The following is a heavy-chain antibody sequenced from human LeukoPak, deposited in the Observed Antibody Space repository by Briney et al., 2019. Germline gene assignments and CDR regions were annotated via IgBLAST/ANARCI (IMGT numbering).Heavy chain of an antibody. J-gene: IGHJ5*02. Sequence: SETLSLTCAVYGGSFSGYYWSWIRQPPGKGLEWIGYMYYSGTTNYNPSLKSRVTISADTSKNHFSLKLYSVTAADTAVYYCARHDNYPGFGRGFDPWGQGFLVTVTS. CDR1: GGSFSGYY. V-gene: IGHV4-59*08. D-gene: IGHD3-10*01. CDR2: MYYSGTT. CDR3: ARHDNYPGFGRGFDP.